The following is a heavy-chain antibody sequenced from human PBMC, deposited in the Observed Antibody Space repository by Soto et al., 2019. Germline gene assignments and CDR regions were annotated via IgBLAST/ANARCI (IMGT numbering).Heavy chain of an antibody. CDR3: ARMLDGDLDY. J-gene: IGHJ4*02. CDR2: INPNSGGT. Sequence: QVQLVQSGAEVKKPGASVKVSCKASGYTFTGYYMHWVRQAPGQGLEWMGWINPNSGGTNYAQKIQGWVTMTRDTSISTAYMELSRLRSDDTAVYYCARMLDGDLDYWGQGTLVTVSS. V-gene: IGHV1-2*04. CDR1: GYTFTGYY. D-gene: IGHD4-17*01.